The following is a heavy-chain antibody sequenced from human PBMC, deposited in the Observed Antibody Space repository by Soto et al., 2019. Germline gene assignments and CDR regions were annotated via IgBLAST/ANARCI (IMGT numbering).Heavy chain of an antibody. Sequence: SETLSLTCAVYGGSFSGYYWSWIRQPPGKGLEWIGEINHSGSTNYNPSLKSRVTISVDTSKNQFSLKLSSVTAADTAVYYCARGAGYTNWYYYYYYMDVWGKGTTVTVSS. CDR1: GGSFSGYY. CDR2: INHSGST. CDR3: ARGAGYTNWYYYYYYMDV. D-gene: IGHD6-25*01. V-gene: IGHV4-34*01. J-gene: IGHJ6*03.